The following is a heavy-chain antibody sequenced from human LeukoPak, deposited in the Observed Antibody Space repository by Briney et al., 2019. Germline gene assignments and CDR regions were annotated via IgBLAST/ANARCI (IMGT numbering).Heavy chain of an antibody. CDR3: ARDRGGYYYFDN. CDR1: GGPMSSYY. J-gene: IGHJ4*02. CDR2: IYYSGST. V-gene: IGHV4-30-4*08. D-gene: IGHD1-26*01. Sequence: PSETLSLTCTVSGGPMSSYYWSWIRQPPGKGLEWVGYIYYSGSTYYNPSLKSRVTISIDTSKNQFSLNLGSVTAADTAVYFCARDRGGYYYFDNWGQGTLVTVSS.